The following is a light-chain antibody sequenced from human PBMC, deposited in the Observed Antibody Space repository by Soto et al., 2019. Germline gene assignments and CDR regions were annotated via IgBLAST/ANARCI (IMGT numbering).Light chain of an antibody. J-gene: IGLJ1*01. CDR1: SSNIGAGYG. V-gene: IGLV1-40*01. CDR3: QSYDSSLSGV. CDR2: GNN. Sequence: QSVLTQPPSVSGAPGQRVTISCTGSSSNIGAGYGVHWYQQLPGTAPKLLIYGNNNRPSGVPDRFSGSKSGTSASLAITGLQAEDEADYYCQSYDSSLSGVFGTGTKLTVL.